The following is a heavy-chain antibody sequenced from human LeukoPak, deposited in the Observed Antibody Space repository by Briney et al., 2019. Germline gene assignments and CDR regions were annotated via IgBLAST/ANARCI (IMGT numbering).Heavy chain of an antibody. V-gene: IGHV3-7*03. J-gene: IGHJ4*02. D-gene: IGHD3-9*01. CDR2: LKHDGGDK. Sequence: GGSLRLSCAASGFTLSNYRMIWVRQAPGKGLKWVPTLKHDGGDKHYVDSVKGRFTIARDSAKNSLNLQMNSLRAEDTAVYYCARGGNYDILTGYIFDYWGQGTLVTVSS. CDR3: ARGGNYDILTGYIFDY. CDR1: GFTLSNYR.